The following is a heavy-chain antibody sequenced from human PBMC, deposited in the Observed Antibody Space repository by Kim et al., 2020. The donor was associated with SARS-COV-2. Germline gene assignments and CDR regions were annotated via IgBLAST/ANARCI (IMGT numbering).Heavy chain of an antibody. CDR2: INSDGSST. D-gene: IGHD2-2*01. Sequence: GGSLRLSCAASGFTFSSYWMHWVRQAPGKGLVWVSRINSDGSSTSYADSVKGRFTISRDNAKNTLYLQMNSLRAEDTAVYYCASLSYCSSTSCLDYWGQGTLVTVSS. CDR3: ASLSYCSSTSCLDY. CDR1: GFTFSSYW. J-gene: IGHJ4*02. V-gene: IGHV3-74*01.